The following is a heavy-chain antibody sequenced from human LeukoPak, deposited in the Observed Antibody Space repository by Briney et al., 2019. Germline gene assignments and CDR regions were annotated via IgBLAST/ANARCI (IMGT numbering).Heavy chain of an antibody. CDR2: ISTYDDNI. Sequence: ASVKVSCKASGYTFTSYGISWVRQAPGQGLEWLGWISTYDDNIKYAQSLQGRLTLTIDTSTSTAYMELRSLTSDDTAVYYCARETYSSILTGTDYWGPGTLVTVSS. D-gene: IGHD3-9*01. J-gene: IGHJ4*02. V-gene: IGHV1-18*01. CDR3: ARETYSSILTGTDY. CDR1: GYTFTSYG.